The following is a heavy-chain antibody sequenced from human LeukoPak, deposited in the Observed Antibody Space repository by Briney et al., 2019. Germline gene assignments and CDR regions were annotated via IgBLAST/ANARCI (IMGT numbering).Heavy chain of an antibody. J-gene: IGHJ3*02. V-gene: IGHV3-23*01. CDR3: AKDWAPLGMIVVVIWNEDAFDI. Sequence: PGGSLRLSCAASGFTFSSYAMSWVRQAPGKGLEWVSAISGSGGSTYYADSVKGRFTISRDNSKNTLYLQMNSLRAEDTAVYYCAKDWAPLGMIVVVIWNEDAFDIWGQGTMVTVSS. D-gene: IGHD3-22*01. CDR2: ISGSGGST. CDR1: GFTFSSYA.